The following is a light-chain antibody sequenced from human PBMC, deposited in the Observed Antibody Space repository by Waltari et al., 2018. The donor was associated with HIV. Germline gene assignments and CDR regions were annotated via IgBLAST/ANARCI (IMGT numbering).Light chain of an antibody. Sequence: QSALTQPPSASGFPGQSVTISCTGTSSDVGSSNHVAWYQQYPGKAPKLLIYEITKRPSGVPDRFSGSKSGNTASLTVSGLQAEDEADYYCSSSAGGDTLVFGGGTKLTVL. CDR3: SSSAGGDTLV. CDR2: EIT. J-gene: IGLJ3*02. CDR1: SSDVGSSNH. V-gene: IGLV2-8*01.